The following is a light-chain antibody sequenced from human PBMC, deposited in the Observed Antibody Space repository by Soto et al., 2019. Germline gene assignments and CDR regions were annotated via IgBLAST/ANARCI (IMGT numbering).Light chain of an antibody. J-gene: IGKJ3*01. Sequence: EVVLTQSPATLSLSPGERATLSCTTSHPISLNYLAWYQQRPGQAPRLLIYAASARAAGIPDRFIGSGSGTDFTLTINGLEPEDSAVYYCQQYSASPRAFGPGTKVDI. CDR2: AAS. V-gene: IGKV3-20*01. CDR1: HPISLNY. CDR3: QQYSASPRA.